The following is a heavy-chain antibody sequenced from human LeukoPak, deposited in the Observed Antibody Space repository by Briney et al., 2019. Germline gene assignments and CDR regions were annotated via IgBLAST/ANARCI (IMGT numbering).Heavy chain of an antibody. J-gene: IGHJ3*02. CDR3: AKDYYYDSSGDAFDI. Sequence: GGSLRLSCVASGFTFSTHGMHWVRQAPGKGLEWVAFIRYDGSNKYNADSVKGRFTISRDNSKNTLYLQMNSLRAEDTAVYYCAKDYYYDSSGDAFDIWGQGTMVTVSS. CDR1: GFTFSTHG. CDR2: IRYDGSNK. V-gene: IGHV3-30*02. D-gene: IGHD3-22*01.